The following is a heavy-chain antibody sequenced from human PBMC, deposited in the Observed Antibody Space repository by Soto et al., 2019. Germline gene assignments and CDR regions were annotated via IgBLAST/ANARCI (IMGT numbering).Heavy chain of an antibody. Sequence: ASVKFSCKASGYTFTSYGISWVRQAPGQGLEWMGWISAYNGNTNYAQKLQGRVTMTTDTSTSTAYMELRSLRSDDTAVYYCARDRLLYYDSSGFIDYWGQGTLVTVSS. D-gene: IGHD3-22*01. V-gene: IGHV1-18*01. CDR1: GYTFTSYG. CDR3: ARDRLLYYDSSGFIDY. J-gene: IGHJ4*02. CDR2: ISAYNGNT.